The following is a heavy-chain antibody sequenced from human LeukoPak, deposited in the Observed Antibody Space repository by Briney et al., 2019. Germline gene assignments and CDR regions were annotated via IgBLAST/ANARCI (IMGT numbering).Heavy chain of an antibody. D-gene: IGHD3-22*01. CDR2: MSYDGFSK. J-gene: IGHJ4*03. V-gene: IGHV3-33*05. Sequence: PGGSLRLSCASARFTFSNSIFHWVRQAPGKGLEWVAAMSYDGFSKYYADSVKGRFTISRDDSRSTVDLHLSSLGPDDTAVYYCASEGHTSGYCDSFDNWGQGTAVAVSS. CDR3: ASEGHTSGYCDSFDN. CDR1: RFTFSNSI.